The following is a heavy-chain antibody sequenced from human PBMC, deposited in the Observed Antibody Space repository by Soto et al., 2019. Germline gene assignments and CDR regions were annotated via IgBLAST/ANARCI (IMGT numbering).Heavy chain of an antibody. D-gene: IGHD2-15*01. J-gene: IGHJ2*01. CDR3: AKDKYTDSVRKVWFFDY. Sequence: GGSLRPSWATSGFILSGCAMSWVRPAPGKGLEWVSSISANGGITDYADSVKGRFTISRDNFQNILSLQMDSLRGDDTALYFCAKDKYTDSVRKVWFFDYWGRGTLVTVSS. CDR1: GFILSGCA. V-gene: IGHV3-23*01. CDR2: ISANGGIT.